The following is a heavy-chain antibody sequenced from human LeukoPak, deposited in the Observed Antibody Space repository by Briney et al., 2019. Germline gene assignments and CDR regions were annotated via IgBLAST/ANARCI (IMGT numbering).Heavy chain of an antibody. CDR1: GYTLTELS. CDR3: ATNVVVISSDAFDI. D-gene: IGHD3-22*01. V-gene: IGHV1-24*01. Sequence: GASVKVSCKVSGYTLTELSMHWVRQALGKGLEWKGGFDPEDGETIYAQKFQGRVTMTEDTSTDTAYMELSSLRSEDTAVYYCATNVVVISSDAFDIWGQGTMVTVSS. CDR2: FDPEDGET. J-gene: IGHJ3*02.